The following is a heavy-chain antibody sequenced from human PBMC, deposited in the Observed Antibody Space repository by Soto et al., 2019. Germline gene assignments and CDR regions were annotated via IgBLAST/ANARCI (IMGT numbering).Heavy chain of an antibody. D-gene: IGHD4-4*01. Sequence: GGSLRLSCAASGFTFSSYAMHWVRQAPGKGLEWVAVISYDGSNKYYADSVKGRFTISRDNSKNTLYLQMNSLRAEDAAVYYCARPLWRDDYNWGYFDLWGRGTLVTVS. CDR2: ISYDGSNK. CDR3: ARPLWRDDYNWGYFDL. CDR1: GFTFSSYA. V-gene: IGHV3-30-3*01. J-gene: IGHJ2*01.